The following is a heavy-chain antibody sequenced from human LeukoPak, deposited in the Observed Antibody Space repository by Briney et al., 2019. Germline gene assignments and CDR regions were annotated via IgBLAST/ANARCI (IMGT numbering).Heavy chain of an antibody. Sequence: ETLSLTCGVYDGSFIGDYWSWIRQSPGMGLEWIGQVYHSGSANYNPSLRSRVTISIDTSKKQFSLKLNSVTAADTAVYYCARVPGPNWFDPWGQGTLVIVSS. CDR3: ARVPGPNWFDP. V-gene: IGHV4-34*01. CDR2: VYHSGSA. J-gene: IGHJ5*02. CDR1: DGSFIGDY.